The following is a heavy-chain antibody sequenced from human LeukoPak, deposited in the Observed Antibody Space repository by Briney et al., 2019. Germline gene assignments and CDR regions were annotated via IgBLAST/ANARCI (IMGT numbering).Heavy chain of an antibody. J-gene: IGHJ4*02. CDR2: ISYDGSNK. CDR1: GFTFSSYG. CDR3: AKDPSYYGDYPGY. V-gene: IGHV3-30*18. D-gene: IGHD4-17*01. Sequence: GRSLRLSCAASGFTFSSYGMHWVRQAPGKGLGWVAVISYDGSNKYYADSVKGRFTISRDNSKNTLYLQMNSLRAEDTAVYYCAKDPSYYGDYPGYWGQGTLVTVSS.